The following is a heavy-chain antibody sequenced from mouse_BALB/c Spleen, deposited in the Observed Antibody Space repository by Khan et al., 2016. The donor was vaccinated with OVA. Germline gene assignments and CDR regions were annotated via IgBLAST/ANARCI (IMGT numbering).Heavy chain of an antibody. CDR2: INPTSGYT. J-gene: IGHJ2*01. CDR1: GYTFTTYW. Sequence: VHLKQSGAELAKPGASVKMSCKASGYTFTTYWMHWVKQRPGQGLEWIGYINPTSGYTDYNEKFKDRATLSADRSSSTAYMQLSSLTSEDSAVDYCTRDRIDYWGQGTTLTVAS. CDR3: TRDRIDY. V-gene: IGHV1-4*01.